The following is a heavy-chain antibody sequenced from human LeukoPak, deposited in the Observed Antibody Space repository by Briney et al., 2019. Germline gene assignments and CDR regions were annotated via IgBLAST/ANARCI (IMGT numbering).Heavy chain of an antibody. Sequence: SETLSLTCTVSGGSISSSSYYWGWIRQPPGKGLEWIGSIYYSGSTYYNPSLKSRVTISVDTSKNQFSLKLRSVTAADTAVYYCAREAREGHVFDIWGQGTMVTVSS. J-gene: IGHJ3*02. CDR1: GGSISSSSYY. CDR3: AREAREGHVFDI. CDR2: IYYSGST. D-gene: IGHD5-24*01. V-gene: IGHV4-39*07.